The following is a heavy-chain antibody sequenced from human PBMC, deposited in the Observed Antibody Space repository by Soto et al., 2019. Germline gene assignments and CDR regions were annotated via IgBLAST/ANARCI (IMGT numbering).Heavy chain of an antibody. D-gene: IGHD2-21*01. CDR1: GGTFSSYP. J-gene: IGHJ6*01. Sequence: QVQLVQSGAEVKKPGSSVKVSCEASGGTFSSYPINWVRQAPGQGLEWMGGIIPFFGTSNYAQKFQGRVTITADDYTSTADMELRSLGSEDTAVYYCARVRQSTNIGMAVWGQGATVTFAS. CDR2: IIPFFGTS. V-gene: IGHV1-69*01. CDR3: ARVRQSTNIGMAV.